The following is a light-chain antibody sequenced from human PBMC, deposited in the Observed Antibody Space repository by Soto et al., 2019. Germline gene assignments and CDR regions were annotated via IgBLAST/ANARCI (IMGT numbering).Light chain of an antibody. V-gene: IGKV4-1*01. CDR1: QSVLYSSNNKNY. Sequence: DIVMTQSTDSLAVSLGERATINYKSSQSVLYSSNNKNYLTWYQQKPGQPPKLLIYWASTRESGVPDRFSGSGSGTDFTLTISSLQAEDVAVYYCQQYYSTPLTFGGGTKVDIK. CDR2: WAS. CDR3: QQYYSTPLT. J-gene: IGKJ4*01.